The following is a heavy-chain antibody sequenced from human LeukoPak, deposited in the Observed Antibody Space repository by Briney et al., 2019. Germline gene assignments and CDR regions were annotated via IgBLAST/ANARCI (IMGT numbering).Heavy chain of an antibody. V-gene: IGHV3-23*01. CDR3: AKRGSSRYNGRAFDI. CDR2: ISGSGGST. CDR1: GFTFSSYA. D-gene: IGHD6-13*01. Sequence: GGSLRLSCAASGFTFSSYAMSWVRQAPGKGLEWVSAISGSGGSTYYADSVKGRFTISRDNSKNTLYLRMNSLRAEDTAVYYCAKRGSSRYNGRAFDIRGQGTMVTVSS. J-gene: IGHJ3*02.